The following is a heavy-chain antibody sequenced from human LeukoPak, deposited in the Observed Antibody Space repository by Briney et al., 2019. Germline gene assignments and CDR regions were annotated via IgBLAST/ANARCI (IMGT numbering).Heavy chain of an antibody. D-gene: IGHD3-22*01. CDR1: GGSFSGYY. V-gene: IGHV4-34*01. Sequence: SETLSLTCAVYGGSFSGYYWSWIRQPPGKGLEWVGEINHNGSTNYNPSLKSRVTISVDTSKDQFSLKLSSVTAADTAVYYCARDWGYYYDSSGPYYFDYWGQGTLVTVSS. CDR3: ARDWGYYYDSSGPYYFDY. J-gene: IGHJ4*02. CDR2: INHNGST.